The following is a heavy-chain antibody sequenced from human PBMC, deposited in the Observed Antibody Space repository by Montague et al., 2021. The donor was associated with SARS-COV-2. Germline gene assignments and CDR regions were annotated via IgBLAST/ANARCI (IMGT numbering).Heavy chain of an antibody. CDR3: ARGARTVSMIVAVSAGAGWYFDI. CDR1: GGSFSNYY. J-gene: IGHJ2*01. Sequence: SETLSLTCAVHGGSFSNYYWSWIRQPPGKGLEWIGEINHSGSTNYNPSLKSRVTISVDTSKNQFSLKLSSVTAADTAVYYCARGARTVSMIVAVSAGAGWYFDIWGRGTLVTVSS. V-gene: IGHV4-34*01. CDR2: INHSGST. D-gene: IGHD3-22*01.